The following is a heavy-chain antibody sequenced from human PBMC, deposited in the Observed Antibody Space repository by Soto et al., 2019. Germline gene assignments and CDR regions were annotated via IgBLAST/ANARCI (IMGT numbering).Heavy chain of an antibody. CDR2: MNPNSGNT. V-gene: IGHV1-8*01. J-gene: IGHJ6*02. CDR1: GYTFTSYD. Sequence: GASVKVSCKASGYTFTSYDINWVRQATGQGLEWMGWMNPNSGNTGYAQKFQGRVTMTRNTSISTAYMELSSLRSEDTAVYYCARGKMYYYYYGMDVWGQGTTVTVSS. CDR3: ARGKMYYYYYGMDV.